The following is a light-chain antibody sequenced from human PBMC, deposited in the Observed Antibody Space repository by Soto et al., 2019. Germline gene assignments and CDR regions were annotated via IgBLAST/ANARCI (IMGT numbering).Light chain of an antibody. CDR3: QQRSNWQYT. V-gene: IGKV3-11*01. J-gene: IGKJ2*01. CDR1: QSVSSS. Sequence: EFVLTQSPATLSLSPRERATLSCRASQSVSSSSAWYQQKPGQAPRLLIYDTSNRATGIPARFSGSGSGTDFTLTISGLEPEDFAVYYCQQRSNWQYTFGLGTRLDIK. CDR2: DTS.